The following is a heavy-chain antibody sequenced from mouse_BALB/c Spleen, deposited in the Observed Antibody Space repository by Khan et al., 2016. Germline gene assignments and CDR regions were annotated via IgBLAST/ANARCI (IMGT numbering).Heavy chain of an antibody. CDR1: GYSITSDYA. D-gene: IGHD1-1*01. J-gene: IGHJ4*01. V-gene: IGHV3-2*02. CDR3: ARSDDGDKDAMDY. CDR2: ISYSGST. Sequence: EVQLQESGPGLVKPSQSLSLTCTVTGYSITSDYAWNWIRQFPGNRLEWMGYISYSGSTSYNPSLKSRISITRDTSKNQFFLQLNSVTSEDTATXYCARSDDGDKDAMDYWGQGTSVTVSS.